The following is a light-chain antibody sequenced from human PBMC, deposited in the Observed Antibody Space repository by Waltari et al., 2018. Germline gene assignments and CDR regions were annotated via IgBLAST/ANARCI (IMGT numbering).Light chain of an antibody. J-gene: IGKJ3*01. CDR1: QSVITY. CDR2: AGS. Sequence: DIQMTQSPSSLGASVGDRVTITCRASQSVITYLNWYQLLIYAGSVLQSGVPSRFSGSGSGTDFTLTISSVQPEDFATYYCQQTWTFGPGTRVDIK. V-gene: IGKV1-39*01. CDR3: QQTWT.